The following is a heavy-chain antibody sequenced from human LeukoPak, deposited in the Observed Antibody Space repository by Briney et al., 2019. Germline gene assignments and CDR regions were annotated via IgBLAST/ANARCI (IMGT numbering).Heavy chain of an antibody. J-gene: IGHJ4*02. CDR2: ISYSGST. D-gene: IGHD3-10*01. Sequence: PSETLSLTCTVSGDSIISSSYHWGWIRQPPGKGLEWTGTISYSGSTYYNPSLKSRVSMSVDTSKNQFSLKLTSVTAADTAVYYCARRLTPPVRGATFDYWGQGILVTVSS. V-gene: IGHV4-39*01. CDR1: GDSIISSSYH. CDR3: ARRLTPPVRGATFDY.